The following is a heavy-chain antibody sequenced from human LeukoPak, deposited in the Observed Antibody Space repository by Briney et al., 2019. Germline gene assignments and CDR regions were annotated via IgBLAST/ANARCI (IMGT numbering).Heavy chain of an antibody. CDR3: AKHSTAHYYYYGMDV. V-gene: IGHV3-21*04. Sequence: GGSLRLSCAASGFTFSSYRTNWVRQAPGKGLEWVSFISSSSSYIYYADSVKGRFTISRDNSKNTLYLQMNSLRAEDTAVYYCAKHSTAHYYYYGMDVWGQGTTVTVSS. CDR1: GFTFSSYR. J-gene: IGHJ6*02. CDR2: ISSSSSYI. D-gene: IGHD2-2*01.